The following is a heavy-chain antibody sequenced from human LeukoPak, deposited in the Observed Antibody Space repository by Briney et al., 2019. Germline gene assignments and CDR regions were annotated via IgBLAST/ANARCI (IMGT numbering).Heavy chain of an antibody. J-gene: IGHJ5*02. CDR3: ARRSRGRGVNWFDP. Sequence: ASVQVSFKASGYTFTGYYLHWVRQAPGQGPEWMGKINTNSGVTDYAPNFQGRVTMTRDTSIPTAYMELSRLTSEDTAVYYCARRSRGRGVNWFDPWGQGTLVTVSS. CDR2: INTNSGVT. CDR1: GYTFTGYY. V-gene: IGHV1-2*02. D-gene: IGHD3-10*01.